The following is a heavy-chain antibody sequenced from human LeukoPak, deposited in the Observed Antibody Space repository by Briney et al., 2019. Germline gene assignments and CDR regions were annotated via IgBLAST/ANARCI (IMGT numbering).Heavy chain of an antibody. CDR3: ATNSYYYGMAV. CDR1: GFTFSSYW. CDR2: IKQDGSEN. V-gene: IGHV3-7*01. Sequence: PGGSLRLSCAASGFTFSSYWMTWVRQAPGKGLEWVVNIKQDGSENYYVDSVKGRFTISRDNAKNSLYLQMNSLRAEDTAVYYCATNSYYYGMAVWGQGTTVTVSS. J-gene: IGHJ6*02.